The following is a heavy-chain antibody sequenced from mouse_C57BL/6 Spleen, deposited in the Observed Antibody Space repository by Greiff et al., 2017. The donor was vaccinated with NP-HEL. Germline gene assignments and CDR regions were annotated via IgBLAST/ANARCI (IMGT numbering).Heavy chain of an antibody. V-gene: IGHV3-6*01. CDR1: GYSITSGYY. Sequence: DVKLVESGPGLVKPSQSLSLTCSVTGYSITSGYYWNWIRQFPGNKLEWMGYISYDGSNNYNPSLKNRISITRDTSKNQFFLKLNSVTTEDTATYYCARGDYDGHFDYWGQGTTLTVSS. J-gene: IGHJ2*01. CDR2: ISYDGSN. CDR3: ARGDYDGHFDY. D-gene: IGHD2-4*01.